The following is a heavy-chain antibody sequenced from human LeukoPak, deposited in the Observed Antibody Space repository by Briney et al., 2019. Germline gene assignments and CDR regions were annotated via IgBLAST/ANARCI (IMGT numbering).Heavy chain of an antibody. J-gene: IGHJ4*02. CDR3: ARQDCSSASCYSLI. CDR1: GYSFTSYW. V-gene: IGHV5-51*01. D-gene: IGHD2-2*01. CDR2: IYPGDSAT. Sequence: GESLDISCKGSGYSFTSYWIGWVRQMPGKGLEWMGIIYPGDSATRYSPSFQGQVTISADKSISTAYLQWSSLKASDTAMYYCARQDCSSASCYSLIWGQGTLVTVSS.